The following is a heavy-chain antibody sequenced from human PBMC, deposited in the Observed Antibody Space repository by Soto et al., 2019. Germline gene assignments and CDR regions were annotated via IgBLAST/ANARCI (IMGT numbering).Heavy chain of an antibody. D-gene: IGHD2-2*01. V-gene: IGHV3-30-3*01. CDR1: GFTFSSYA. CDR2: ISYDGSNK. Sequence: GGSLRLSCAASGFTFSSYAMHWVRQAPGKGLEWVAVISYDGSNKYYADSVKGRFTISRDNSKNTLYLQMNSLRAEDTAVYYCARESLHLGDIVVVPAANPYYFDYWGQGTLVTVSS. CDR3: ARESLHLGDIVVVPAANPYYFDY. J-gene: IGHJ4*02.